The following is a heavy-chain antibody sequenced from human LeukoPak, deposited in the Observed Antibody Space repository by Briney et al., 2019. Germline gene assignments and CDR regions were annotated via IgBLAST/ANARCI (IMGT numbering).Heavy chain of an antibody. CDR1: GFTFSSYA. Sequence: GGSLRLSCAASGFTFSSYAMSWVRQAPGKGLEWVGFIRSKAYGGTTEYAASVKGRFTISRDDSKNIAHLQMNSLKTEDPAVYYCTRVMIVVVAADYWGQGTLVTVSS. CDR2: IRSKAYGGTT. D-gene: IGHD3-22*01. J-gene: IGHJ4*02. V-gene: IGHV3-49*04. CDR3: TRVMIVVVAADY.